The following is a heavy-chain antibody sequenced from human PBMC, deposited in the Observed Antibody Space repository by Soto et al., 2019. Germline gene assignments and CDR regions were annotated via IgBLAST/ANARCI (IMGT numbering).Heavy chain of an antibody. D-gene: IGHD3-16*01. CDR3: ATDNGGVAP. CDR2: IRSSGGYI. J-gene: IGHJ5*02. V-gene: IGHV3-21*02. CDR1: GFTFNTYT. Sequence: VQLVESGGGLVKPGGSLRLSCAASGFTFNTYTMNWVRQAPGKGLEWVSSIRSSGGYIYYADSLKGPCTISRDNAKSSLSLTTTALRALKTAVYYSATDNGGVAPWGPGGLVTVSS.